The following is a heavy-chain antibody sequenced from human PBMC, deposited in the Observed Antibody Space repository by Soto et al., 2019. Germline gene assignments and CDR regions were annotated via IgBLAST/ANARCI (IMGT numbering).Heavy chain of an antibody. V-gene: IGHV1-46*01. Sequence: ASVKVSCKASRYTFTSYYMHWVRQAPGQGLEWMGIINPSGGSTSYAQKFQGRVTMTRDTSTSTVYMELSSLRSEDAAVYYCTKDRVPDGIYSFDYWGQGALVTVSS. CDR2: INPSGGST. J-gene: IGHJ4*02. CDR3: TKDRVPDGIYSFDY. CDR1: RYTFTSYY. D-gene: IGHD2-15*01.